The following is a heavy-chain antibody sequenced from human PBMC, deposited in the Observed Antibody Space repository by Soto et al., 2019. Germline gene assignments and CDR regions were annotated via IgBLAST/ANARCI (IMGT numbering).Heavy chain of an antibody. CDR3: AKDLSGYYYMDV. Sequence: EVQLVESGGGLVQPGRSPRLSCAASGFTFDDYAMHWVRQAPGKGLEWVSGISWNSGSIGYADSVKGRFTISRDNAKNSLYLQMNSLRAEDTALYYCAKDLSGYYYMDVWGKGTTVTVSS. CDR1: GFTFDDYA. D-gene: IGHD1-26*01. V-gene: IGHV3-9*01. CDR2: ISWNSGSI. J-gene: IGHJ6*03.